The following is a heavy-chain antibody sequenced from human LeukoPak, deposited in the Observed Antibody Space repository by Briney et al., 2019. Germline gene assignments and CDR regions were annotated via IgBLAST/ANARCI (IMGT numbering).Heavy chain of an antibody. CDR1: GYTFTGYY. D-gene: IGHD3-9*01. Sequence: ASVKVSCKASGYTFTGYYMHWVRQAPGQGLEWMGWINPNSGGTNYAQKFQGRVTMTRDTSISTAYMELSRLKSDDTAAYYCAREPFDILTGYYSEGGSFYDPWGQGTLVTVSS. CDR2: INPNSGGT. V-gene: IGHV1-2*02. CDR3: AREPFDILTGYYSEGGSFYDP. J-gene: IGHJ5*02.